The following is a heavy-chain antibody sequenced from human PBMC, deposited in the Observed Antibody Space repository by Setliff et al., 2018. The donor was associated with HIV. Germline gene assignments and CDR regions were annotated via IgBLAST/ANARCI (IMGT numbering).Heavy chain of an antibody. V-gene: IGHV4-39*07. Sequence: SETLSLTCTVSGGSISGSNNHWGWIRQPPGKGLEWIGSIYYTGRTYYNPSLKSRVVISVDTSKKQFFLKLSSVTAADTAVYYCARGDSSSWIFDYWGQGTLVTVSS. CDR2: IYYTGRT. CDR3: ARGDSSSWIFDY. J-gene: IGHJ4*02. D-gene: IGHD6-13*01. CDR1: GGSISGSNNH.